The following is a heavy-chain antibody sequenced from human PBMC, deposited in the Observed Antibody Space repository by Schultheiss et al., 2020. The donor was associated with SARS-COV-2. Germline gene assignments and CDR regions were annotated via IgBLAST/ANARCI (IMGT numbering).Heavy chain of an antibody. CDR3: ARDSRIAASPHGFDI. D-gene: IGHD6-6*01. CDR2: SYYSGST. V-gene: IGHV4-34*11. J-gene: IGHJ3*02. CDR1: GGSFSGDY. Sequence: SETLSLTCAVYGGSFSGDYYSWIRQPPGQGLEWVGYSYYSGSTNYNPTLTSRVTISVDTSKNKYYLTLSSVTAAAADVYDCARDSRIAASPHGFDIWGQGTMVTVSS.